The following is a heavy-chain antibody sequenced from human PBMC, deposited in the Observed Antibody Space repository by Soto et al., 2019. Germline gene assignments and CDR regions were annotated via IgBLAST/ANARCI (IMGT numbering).Heavy chain of an antibody. V-gene: IGHV3-23*01. CDR2: ISGSGGST. J-gene: IGHJ4*02. CDR3: AKDPYGDYVIYFDY. Sequence: PGGSLRLSCAASGFTFSSYAMSWVRQAPGKGLEWVSAISGSGGSTYYADSVKGRFTISGDNSKNTLYLQMNSLRAEDTAVYYCAKDPYGDYVIYFDYWGQGTLVTVSS. CDR1: GFTFSSYA. D-gene: IGHD4-17*01.